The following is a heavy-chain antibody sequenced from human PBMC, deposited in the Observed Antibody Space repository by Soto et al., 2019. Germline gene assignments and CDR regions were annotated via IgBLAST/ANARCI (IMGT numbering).Heavy chain of an antibody. J-gene: IGHJ6*02. CDR2: FNPSDSYT. CDR3: ARHPYIGGLDV. CDR1: VYSFANYW. D-gene: IGHD2-15*01. V-gene: IGHV5-10-1*01. Sequence: PGESLKISCQGSVYSFANYWISWVRQLPGKGLEWMGRFNPSDSYTDYNPSFQGHVTISADKSISTAYVQWSSLKASDTAMYFCARHPYIGGLDVWGQGTAVTVSS.